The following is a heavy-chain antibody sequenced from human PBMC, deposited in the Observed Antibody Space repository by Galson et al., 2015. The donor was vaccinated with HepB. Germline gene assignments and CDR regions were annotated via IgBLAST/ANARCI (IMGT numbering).Heavy chain of an antibody. CDR1: GFTFSSYA. CDR3: AKVRGVVVPVAMDDP. J-gene: IGHJ5*02. D-gene: IGHD2-2*01. V-gene: IGHV3-23*01. Sequence: SLRLSCAASGFTFSSYAMSWVRQVPGKGLEWVSAISGSGGSTYYADSVKGRFTISRDNSKNTVYLQMNSLRAEDTAVYYCAKVRGVVVPVAMDDPWGQGTLVTVSS. CDR2: ISGSGGST.